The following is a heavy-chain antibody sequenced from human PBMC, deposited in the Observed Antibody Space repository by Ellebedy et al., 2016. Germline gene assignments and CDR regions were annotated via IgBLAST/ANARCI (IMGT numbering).Heavy chain of an antibody. Sequence: GGSLRLSCAASGFTFSSYAMHWVRQAPGKGLEWVAVISYDGSNKYYADSVKGRFTISRDNSKNTLYLQMNSLRAEDTAVYYCARDPHPYYYGSGSSDAFDIWGQGTMVTVSS. J-gene: IGHJ3*02. CDR1: GFTFSSYA. CDR3: ARDPHPYYYGSGSSDAFDI. CDR2: ISYDGSNK. D-gene: IGHD3-10*01. V-gene: IGHV3-30*04.